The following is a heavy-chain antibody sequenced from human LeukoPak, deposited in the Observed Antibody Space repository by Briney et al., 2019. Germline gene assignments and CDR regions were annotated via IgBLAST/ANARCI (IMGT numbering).Heavy chain of an antibody. Sequence: SETLSLTCTVSGGSISSYHWSWIRQPPGKGLEWTGHIYYTGSTNYNPSLKSRVTISLDTSKNQFSLKLSSVTAADTAVYYCTRSLGVVIHGGMDVWGQGTTVTVSS. V-gene: IGHV4-59*01. CDR2: IYYTGST. CDR3: TRSLGVVIHGGMDV. J-gene: IGHJ6*02. CDR1: GGSISSYH. D-gene: IGHD3-3*01.